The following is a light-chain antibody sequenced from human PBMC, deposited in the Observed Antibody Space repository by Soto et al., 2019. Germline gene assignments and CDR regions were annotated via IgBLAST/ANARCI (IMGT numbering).Light chain of an antibody. CDR3: QQYNSFQWT. CDR1: QSVSGW. J-gene: IGKJ1*01. CDR2: DAS. V-gene: IGKV1-5*01. Sequence: PSTLSASIVGRLTITCRASQSVSGWVAWYQQTPGKAPKLLISDASKLESGVSSRFRGHVSGTEFTLSISSLQPGDSATYYCQQYNSFQWTCGLGTTGDIK.